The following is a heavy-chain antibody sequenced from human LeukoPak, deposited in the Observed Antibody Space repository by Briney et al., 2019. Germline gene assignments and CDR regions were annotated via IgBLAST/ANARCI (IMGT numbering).Heavy chain of an antibody. CDR1: GDSISRSDYY. J-gene: IGHJ6*03. D-gene: IGHD6-19*01. V-gene: IGHV4-39*01. Sequence: SETLSLTCTVSGDSISRSDYYWGRIPPPPGRGLEWIVSIYYSASAYYNPSLKSRVTISIDTTKNQFYLISISVTAADTAVYYCGRLPVSGGRYYYMDVWGKGTTVTVSS. CDR3: GRLPVSGGRYYYMDV. CDR2: IYYSASA.